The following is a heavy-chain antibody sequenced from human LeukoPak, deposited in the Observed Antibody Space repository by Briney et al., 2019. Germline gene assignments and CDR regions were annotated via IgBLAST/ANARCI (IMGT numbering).Heavy chain of an antibody. CDR2: ISRNGDGT. Sequence: GESLTLSCSASGFTFSTYAMHWVRQAPGNGLEYVSTISRNGDGTYYAAPVKGRFTISRDNSKNTLFLQMSSLSAENTAWYCVVEDQVLGISCSNYFDYGGQGSLVTVSS. D-gene: IGHD6-13*01. V-gene: IGHV3-64D*09. CDR1: GFTFSTYA. CDR3: VEDQVLGISCSNYFDY. J-gene: IGHJ4*01.